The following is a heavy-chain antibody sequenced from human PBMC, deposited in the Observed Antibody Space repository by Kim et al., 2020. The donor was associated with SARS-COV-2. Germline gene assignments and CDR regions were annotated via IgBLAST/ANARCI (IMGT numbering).Heavy chain of an antibody. J-gene: IGHJ4*02. D-gene: IGHD3-16*01. Sequence: GESLKISCKASGYNFANNWIAWVRQMPGKGLEWMGIIYPADSDRKYSPSFQGQVTISADKSINTAYLQWSSLKASDTAIYYCARRDGGDGYKLRPTPLDHWGQGTLVTVSS. V-gene: IGHV5-51*01. CDR1: GYNFANNW. CDR2: IYPADSDR. CDR3: ARRDGGDGYKLRPTPLDH.